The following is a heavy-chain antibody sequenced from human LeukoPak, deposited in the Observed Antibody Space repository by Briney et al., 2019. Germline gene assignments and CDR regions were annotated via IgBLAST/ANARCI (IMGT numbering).Heavy chain of an antibody. V-gene: IGHV3-7*01. CDR3: ARRYCGGDCHSPYFDY. CDR1: GFTLSSYW. D-gene: IGHD2-21*02. J-gene: IGHJ4*02. Sequence: PGGSLRLSCAASGFTLSSYWMSWVRQAPGKGLEWVANIKQDGSERCYVDSVKGRFTISRDNAKNSLYLQMNSLRAEDTAVYYRARRYCGGDCHSPYFDYWGQGTLVTVSS. CDR2: IKQDGSER.